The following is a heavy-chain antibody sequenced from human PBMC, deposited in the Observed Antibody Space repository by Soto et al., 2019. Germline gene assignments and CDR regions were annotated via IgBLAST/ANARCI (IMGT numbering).Heavy chain of an antibody. Sequence: GESLKISCKGSGYSFTSYWIGWVRQMPGKGLEWMGIIYPGDSDTRYSPSFQGQVTISADKSISTAYLQWSSLKASDTAMYYSARMTGDLPAYYYYGMDVWGQGTTVTVSS. CDR1: GYSFTSYW. CDR2: IYPGDSDT. J-gene: IGHJ6*02. CDR3: ARMTGDLPAYYYYGMDV. D-gene: IGHD7-27*01. V-gene: IGHV5-51*01.